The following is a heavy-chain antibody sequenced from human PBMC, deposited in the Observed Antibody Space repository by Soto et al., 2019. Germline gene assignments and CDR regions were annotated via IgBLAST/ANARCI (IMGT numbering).Heavy chain of an antibody. Sequence: QVQLVQSGAEVKKPGSSVNVSCKASGGTFNNHLISWVRQAPGQGLEWMGTIIPLFGTLNYAQKLQGRVTLSADRSTSTAYMGRSGLRSDDTAVYYCASGSLYGSGSYPVDYWGQGTLVTVSS. CDR1: GGTFNNHL. J-gene: IGHJ4*01. D-gene: IGHD3-10*01. CDR2: IIPLFGTL. V-gene: IGHV1-69*08. CDR3: ASGSLYGSGSYPVDY.